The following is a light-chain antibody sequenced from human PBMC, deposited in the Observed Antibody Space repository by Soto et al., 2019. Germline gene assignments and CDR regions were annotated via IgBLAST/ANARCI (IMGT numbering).Light chain of an antibody. V-gene: IGLV1-40*01. CDR1: SSNIGAGYD. J-gene: IGLJ1*01. Sequence: QSVLTQPPSVSGAPGQRVTISCTGSSSNIGAGYDVHWYQQLPGTAPKLLIYGNSNRPSGVPDRSSGSKSGTSASLAITGLQAEDEADYYCQSYDSSLGYVFGTGTKLTVL. CDR2: GNS. CDR3: QSYDSSLGYV.